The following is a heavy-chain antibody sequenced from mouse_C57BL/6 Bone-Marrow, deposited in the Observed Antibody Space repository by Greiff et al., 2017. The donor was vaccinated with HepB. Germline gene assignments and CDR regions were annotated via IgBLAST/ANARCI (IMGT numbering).Heavy chain of an antibody. D-gene: IGHD1-1*01. V-gene: IGHV1-42*01. CDR3: ARGDYGSSSYYYAMDY. Sequence: VQLQQSGPELVKPGASVKISCKASGYSFTGYYMNWVKQSPEKSLEWIGEINPSTGGTTYNQKFKAKATLTVDKSSSTAYMQLKSLTSEDSAVYYCARGDYGSSSYYYAMDYWGQGTSVTVSS. J-gene: IGHJ4*01. CDR2: INPSTGGT. CDR1: GYSFTGYY.